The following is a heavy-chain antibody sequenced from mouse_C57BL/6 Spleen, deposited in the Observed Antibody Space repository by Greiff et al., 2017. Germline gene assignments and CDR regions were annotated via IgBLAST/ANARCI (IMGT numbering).Heavy chain of an antibody. CDR2: IYPGDGDT. J-gene: IGHJ3*01. CDR1: GYAFSSSW. D-gene: IGHD4-1*01. V-gene: IGHV1-82*01. Sequence: QVQLKESGPELVKPGASVKISCKASGYAFSSSWMNWVKQRPGKGLEWIGRIYPGDGDTNYNGKFKGKATLTADKSSSTAYMQLSSLTSEDSAVYFCAREDWDGFAYWGQGTLVTVSA. CDR3: AREDWDGFAY.